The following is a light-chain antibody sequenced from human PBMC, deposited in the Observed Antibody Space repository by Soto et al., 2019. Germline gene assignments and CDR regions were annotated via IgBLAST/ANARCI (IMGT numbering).Light chain of an antibody. CDR3: QQDNMTPFT. J-gene: IGKJ3*01. V-gene: IGKV1-39*01. CDR2: ASS. CDR1: QTVSNN. Sequence: DIQMTQSPSSLSASVGDRVTITCRTSQTVSNNLNWYQRKPGKAPSLLIYASSTLQSGVQSRFIGSGSETELTLTISSLQPEDFAPYYCQQDNMTPFTFGPGTKVDI.